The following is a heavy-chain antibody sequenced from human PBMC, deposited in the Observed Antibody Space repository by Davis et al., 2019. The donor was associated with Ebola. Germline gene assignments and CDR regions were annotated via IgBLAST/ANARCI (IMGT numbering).Heavy chain of an antibody. CDR3: VRFGLGAY. CDR2: IYDSGRT. V-gene: IGHV4-59*11. Sequence: PAGSLRLSCTFSDGSISTHYWNWIRQAPGKGLEWVGIIYDSGRTHYNPSLESRVSISADTSKNQFSLKLRSVTAADTAVYYCVRFGLGAYWGQGTLVTVSS. CDR1: DGSISTHY. J-gene: IGHJ4*02. D-gene: IGHD3-16*01.